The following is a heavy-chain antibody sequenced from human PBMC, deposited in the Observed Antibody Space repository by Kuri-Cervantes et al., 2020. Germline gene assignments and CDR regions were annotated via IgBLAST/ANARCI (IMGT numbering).Heavy chain of an antibody. CDR1: GFSLSTSGVG. V-gene: IGHV2-5*01. CDR3: ARMDDYVWGSYRSYYFDY. J-gene: IGHJ4*02. Sequence: SGPTLVKPTQTLTLTCTFSGFSLSTSGVGVGWIRQPPGKALEWLALIYWNDDKRYSPSLKSRLTITKDTSKNQVVLTMTNMDSVDTATYYCARMDDYVWGSYRSYYFDYWGQGTLVTVSS. CDR2: IYWNDDK. D-gene: IGHD3-16*02.